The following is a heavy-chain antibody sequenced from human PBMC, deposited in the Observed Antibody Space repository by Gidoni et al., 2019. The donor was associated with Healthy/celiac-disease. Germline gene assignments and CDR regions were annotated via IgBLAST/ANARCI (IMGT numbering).Heavy chain of an antibody. CDR1: GFTFSSYW. J-gene: IGHJ4*02. D-gene: IGHD3-3*01. V-gene: IGHV3-7*01. Sequence: EVQLVESGGGLVQPGGSLRLSCAASGFTFSSYWMSWGRQAPGKGLEWVANRKKDGSEKYYWDSVKGRFTISRDNAKNSLYLQMNSLRAEDTAVYYCARLEGVFGVVTPYYFDYWGQGTLVTVSS. CDR2: RKKDGSEK. CDR3: ARLEGVFGVVTPYYFDY.